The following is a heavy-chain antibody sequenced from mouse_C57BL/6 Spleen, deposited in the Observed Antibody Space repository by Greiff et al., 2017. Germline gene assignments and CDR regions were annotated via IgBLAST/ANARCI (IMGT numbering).Heavy chain of an antibody. CDR3: ARPPSTVVARYWYCDV. CDR1: GFTFSDYG. V-gene: IGHV5-17*01. D-gene: IGHD1-1*01. CDR2: ISSGSSTI. Sequence: EVQRVESGGGLVKPGGSLKLSCAASGFTFSDYGMHWVRQAPEKGLEWVAYISSGSSTISSADTVKGRFPISRYNAKNTLFLQKTSVRSEDTAMYYCARPPSTVVARYWYCDVWGTGTTVTVSS. J-gene: IGHJ1*03.